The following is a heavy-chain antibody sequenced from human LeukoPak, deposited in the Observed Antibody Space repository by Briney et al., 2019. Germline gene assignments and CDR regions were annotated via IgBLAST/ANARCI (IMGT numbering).Heavy chain of an antibody. J-gene: IGHJ4*02. D-gene: IGHD6-6*01. CDR2: IYNSGST. CDR1: GGSISSYY. CDR3: ATTARHCSEY. Sequence: PSETLSLTCTVSGGSISSYYWTWIRQPPGKGLEWIGYIYNSGSTYYNPSLRSRVAISIDTSKNRFSLRLDSVTAADTAVYFCATTARHCSEYWGQGTLVTVSS. V-gene: IGHV4-59*06.